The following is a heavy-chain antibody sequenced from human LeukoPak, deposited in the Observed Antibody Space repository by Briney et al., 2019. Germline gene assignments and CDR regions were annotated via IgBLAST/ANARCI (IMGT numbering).Heavy chain of an antibody. CDR2: ISSSSSYI. Sequence: GGSLRLSCAASGFTFSSYSMNWVRQAPGKGLEWVSSISSSSSYIYYADSVKGRFTISRDNAKNSLYLQMNSLRAEDTAVYYCARDLYYDSSGYFATPIFAFDIWGQGTTVTVSS. CDR3: ARDLYYDSSGYFATPIFAFDI. CDR1: GFTFSSYS. J-gene: IGHJ3*02. D-gene: IGHD3-22*01. V-gene: IGHV3-21*01.